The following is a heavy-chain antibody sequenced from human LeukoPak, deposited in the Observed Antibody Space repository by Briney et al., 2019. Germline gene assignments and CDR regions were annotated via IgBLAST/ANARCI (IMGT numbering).Heavy chain of an antibody. CDR1: GFTFSSYW. CDR3: ARVSVATSFDY. Sequence: GGSLRLSCAASGFTFSSYWMHWVRQAPGKGLEWVSSISSSSSYIYYADSVKGRFTISRDNAKNSLYLQMNSLRAEDTAVYYCARVSVATSFDYWGQGTLVTVSS. V-gene: IGHV3-21*01. J-gene: IGHJ4*02. CDR2: ISSSSSYI. D-gene: IGHD5-12*01.